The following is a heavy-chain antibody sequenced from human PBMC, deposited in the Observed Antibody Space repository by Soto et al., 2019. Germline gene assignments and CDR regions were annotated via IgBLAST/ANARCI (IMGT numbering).Heavy chain of an antibody. CDR1: GFTFSSYD. Sequence: EVQLVESGGGLVQPGGSLRLSCAASGFTFSSYDMNWVRQATGKGLEWVSAIGTAGDTYYPVSVKGRFTISKENAKNYFYLQMNSLRAGDTAVYYCARWGRSYPGRSYYGMGVWGQGTTVTVSS. CDR2: IGTAGDT. J-gene: IGHJ6*02. D-gene: IGHD3-16*01. V-gene: IGHV3-13*01. CDR3: ARWGRSYPGRSYYGMGV.